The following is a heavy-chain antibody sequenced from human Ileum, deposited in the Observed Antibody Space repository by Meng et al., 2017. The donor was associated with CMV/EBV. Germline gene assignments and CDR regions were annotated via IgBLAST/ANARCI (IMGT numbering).Heavy chain of an antibody. J-gene: IGHJ4*02. CDR2: ISYDGSNK. CDR1: GLTFSSYA. D-gene: IGHD2-2*01. V-gene: IGHV3-30*04. Sequence: GSGLTFSSYAVHWVRQAPGKGLEWVAVISYDGSNKYYADSVKGRFTISRDNSKNTLYLQMNSLRAEDTAVYYCARERGVVPAAPFDYWGQGTLVTVSS. CDR3: ARERGVVPAAPFDY.